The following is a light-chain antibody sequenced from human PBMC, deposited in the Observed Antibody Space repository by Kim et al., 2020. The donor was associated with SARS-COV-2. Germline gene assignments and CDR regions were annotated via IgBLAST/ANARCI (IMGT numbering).Light chain of an antibody. J-gene: IGLJ1*01. Sequence: GQSITISCTVTSSDVGVYNYVSWYQQHPGKAPKLMIYDVSNRPSGVSNRFSGSKSGNTASLTISGLQAEDEADYYCSSYTSSSTQVFGTGTKVTVL. V-gene: IGLV2-14*03. CDR3: SSYTSSSTQV. CDR1: SSDVGVYNY. CDR2: DVS.